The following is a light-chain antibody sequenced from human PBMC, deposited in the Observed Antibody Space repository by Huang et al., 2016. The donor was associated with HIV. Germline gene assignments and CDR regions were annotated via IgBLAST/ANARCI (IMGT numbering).Light chain of an antibody. J-gene: IGKJ4*01. CDR1: QSIGPY. CDR2: DTS. CDR3: QQRSSWPLT. V-gene: IGKV3-11*01. Sequence: EILLTQSPPTLSLSPGQRGTLSCRASQSIGPYLAWYQQKPGHGPRLLIYDTSNRASGIPARFGGGGSGTNFTLTIGGLEPEDVAVYYCQQRSSWPLTFGGGTRVEIK.